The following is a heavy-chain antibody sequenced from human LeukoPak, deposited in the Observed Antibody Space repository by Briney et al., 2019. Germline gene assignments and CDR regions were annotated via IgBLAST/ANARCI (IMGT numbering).Heavy chain of an antibody. J-gene: IGHJ4*02. V-gene: IGHV3-23*01. CDR3: AKTWQIAVAGTPYYFDY. D-gene: IGHD6-19*01. CDR2: ISGSGGST. CDR1: GFTLSSYA. Sequence: GGSLRLSCAVYGFTLSSYAMSWVRQAPGRGLEWVSAISGSGGSTYYADSVKGRFTISRDNSKNTLYLQMNSLRAEDTAVYYCAKTWQIAVAGTPYYFDYWGQGTLVTVSS.